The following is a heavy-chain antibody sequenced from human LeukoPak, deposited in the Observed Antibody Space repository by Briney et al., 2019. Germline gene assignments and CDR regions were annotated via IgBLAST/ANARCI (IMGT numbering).Heavy chain of an antibody. Sequence: GGSLRLSCAASGFTFSSYGMHWVRQAPGKGLEWVAVISYDGSNKYYADSVKGRFTISRDNSKNTLYLQMNSLRAEDTAVYYCARDFPYYYDTSGYHFDYWGQGTLVTVSS. CDR1: GFTFSSYG. J-gene: IGHJ4*02. D-gene: IGHD3-22*01. CDR3: ARDFPYYYDTSGYHFDY. V-gene: IGHV3-30*03. CDR2: ISYDGSNK.